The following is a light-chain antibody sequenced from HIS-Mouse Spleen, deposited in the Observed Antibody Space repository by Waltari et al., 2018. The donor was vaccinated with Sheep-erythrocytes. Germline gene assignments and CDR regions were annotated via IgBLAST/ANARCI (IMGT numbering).Light chain of an antibody. CDR3: CSYAGSSTLV. CDR1: SSDVGSYNL. J-gene: IGLJ2*01. Sequence: QSALTQPASVSGSPGQSITISCTGTSSDVGSYNLVSWYQQHPGKAPKPLLYEGSKRPSGVSNRFSGAKSGNTASLTISGLQAEDEADYYCCSYAGSSTLVFGGGTK. CDR2: EGS. V-gene: IGLV2-23*01.